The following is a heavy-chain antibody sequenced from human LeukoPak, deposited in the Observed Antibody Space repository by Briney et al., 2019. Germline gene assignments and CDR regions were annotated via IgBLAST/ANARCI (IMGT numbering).Heavy chain of an antibody. V-gene: IGHV3-30*04. J-gene: IGHJ4*02. CDR1: GFTFSSYA. Sequence: PGRSLRLSRAASGFTFSSYAMHWVRQAPGKGLEWVAVISYDGSNKYYADSVKGRFTISRDNSKNTLYLQMNSLRAEDTAVYYCARDNYYDSSGYLDYWGQGTLVTVSS. D-gene: IGHD3-22*01. CDR2: ISYDGSNK. CDR3: ARDNYYDSSGYLDY.